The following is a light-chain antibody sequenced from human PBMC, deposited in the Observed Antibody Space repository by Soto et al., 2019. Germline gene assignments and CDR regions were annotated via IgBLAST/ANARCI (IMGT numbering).Light chain of an antibody. CDR3: SSYTRSTIYV. CDR2: DVT. Sequence: SVLTQPASVSGSPGQSITISCTGTSSDVGGYNHVSWYQHYPGKAPKLIIYDVTNRPSGVSNRFSGSKSGNTASLTISGLQAEDEADYFCSSYTRSTIYVFGTGTKLTVL. J-gene: IGLJ1*01. CDR1: SSDVGGYNH. V-gene: IGLV2-14*03.